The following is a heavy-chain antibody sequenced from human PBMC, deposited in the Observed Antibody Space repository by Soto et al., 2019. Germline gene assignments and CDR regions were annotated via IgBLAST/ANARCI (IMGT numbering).Heavy chain of an antibody. CDR1: GFTFSNAW. CDR2: IKSKTDGGTT. Sequence: WGSLRLSCAASGFTFSNAWMNWVRQAPGKGLEWVGRIKSKTDGGTTDYAAPVKGRFTISRDDSKNTLYLQMNSLKTEDTAVYYCTTLSITIFGVVLMDVWGQGTTVTSP. V-gene: IGHV3-15*07. J-gene: IGHJ6*02. D-gene: IGHD3-3*01. CDR3: TTLSITIFGVVLMDV.